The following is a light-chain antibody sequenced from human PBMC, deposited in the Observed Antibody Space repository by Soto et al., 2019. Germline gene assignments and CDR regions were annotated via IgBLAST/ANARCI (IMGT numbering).Light chain of an antibody. CDR3: CSYAGAHRNTVV. CDR2: EGS. J-gene: IGLJ2*01. CDR1: SRDVGSYNL. Sequence: QSALTQPASVSGSPGQSITISCTGTSRDVGSYNLVSWYQQHPGKAPKLMIYEGSKRPSWISNRFSGSKSGNTASLTISGLQAEDEADYYCCSYAGAHRNTVVFGGGTKLTVL. V-gene: IGLV2-23*01.